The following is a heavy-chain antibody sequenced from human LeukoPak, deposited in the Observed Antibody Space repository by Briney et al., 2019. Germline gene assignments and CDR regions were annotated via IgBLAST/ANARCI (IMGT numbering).Heavy chain of an antibody. CDR1: GFTFRDYP. D-gene: IGHD1-26*01. Sequence: GGSLRLSCSASGFTFRDYPIHWVRQAPGEGLQYVSAISSAGGTTYYADSVRGRFTISRDNSKNTLYLQMNSLRAEDTAVYYCARDKYSGSTLFDYWGQGILVTVSS. J-gene: IGHJ4*02. CDR3: ARDKYSGSTLFDY. V-gene: IGHV3-64*04. CDR2: ISSAGGTT.